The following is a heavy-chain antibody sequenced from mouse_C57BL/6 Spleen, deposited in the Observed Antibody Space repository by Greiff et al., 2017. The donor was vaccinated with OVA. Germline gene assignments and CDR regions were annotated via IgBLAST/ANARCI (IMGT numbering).Heavy chain of an antibody. V-gene: IGHV5-9*01. CDR3: ARGYGSSHWYFDV. D-gene: IGHD1-1*01. Sequence: DVQLVESGGGLVKPGGSLKLSCAASGFTFSSYTMSWVRQTPEKRLEWVATISGGGGNTYYPDSVKGRFTISRDNAKNTLYLQMSSLRSEDTALYYCARGYGSSHWYFDVWGTGTTVTVSS. CDR2: ISGGGGNT. J-gene: IGHJ1*03. CDR1: GFTFSSYT.